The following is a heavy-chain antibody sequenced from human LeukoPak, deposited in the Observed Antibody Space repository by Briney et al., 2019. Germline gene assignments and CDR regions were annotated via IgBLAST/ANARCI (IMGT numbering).Heavy chain of an antibody. Sequence: SETLSLTCTVSGYSISSDYYWGWIRQPPGKGLEWIGSIHHSGRTYYNPSLKSRVTISVDTSKNQFSLKLSSVTAADTAVYYCARLSTVTTSFDYWGQGTLVTVSS. D-gene: IGHD4-17*01. CDR2: IHHSGRT. J-gene: IGHJ4*02. CDR1: GYSISSDYY. V-gene: IGHV4-38-2*02. CDR3: ARLSTVTTSFDY.